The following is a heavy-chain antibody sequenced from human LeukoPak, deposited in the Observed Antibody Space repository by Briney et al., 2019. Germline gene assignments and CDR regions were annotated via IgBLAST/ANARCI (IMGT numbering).Heavy chain of an antibody. Sequence: PGGSLRLSCAASGFTFSSYAMSWVRQAPGKGLEWVSSISSSSSYIYYADSVKGRFTISRDNAKNSLYLQMNSPRAEDTAVYYCARDRKPRGYSYGSILDYWGQGTLVTVSS. J-gene: IGHJ4*02. D-gene: IGHD5-18*01. CDR1: GFTFSSYA. CDR2: ISSSSSYI. V-gene: IGHV3-21*01. CDR3: ARDRKPRGYSYGSILDY.